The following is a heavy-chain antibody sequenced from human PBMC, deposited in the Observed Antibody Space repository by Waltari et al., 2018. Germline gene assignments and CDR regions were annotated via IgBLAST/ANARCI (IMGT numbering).Heavy chain of an antibody. CDR3: ARDPGYYGSGGAFDI. J-gene: IGHJ3*02. Sequence: QVQLQESGPGLVKPSGTLSLTCAVSGGSISSSNWWSWVRQPPGKGLEWIGEIYQGGSTNYHPSLKSLVTISVDKSKNQFSLKLSSVTAADTAVYYCARDPGYYGSGGAFDIWGQGTMVTVSS. D-gene: IGHD3-10*01. CDR1: GGSISSSNW. CDR2: IYQGGST. V-gene: IGHV4-4*02.